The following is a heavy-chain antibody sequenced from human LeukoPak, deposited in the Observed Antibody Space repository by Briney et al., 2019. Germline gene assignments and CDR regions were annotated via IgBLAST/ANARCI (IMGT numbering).Heavy chain of an antibody. J-gene: IGHJ4*02. Sequence: SETLSLTCTVSGTSISSYYWSWIRQSAGKGLEWIGRMYISGITNYNPSLKSRVTMSVDTSKNQLSLKLTSVTAADTAVYYCATPRRWGQGTLVTVSS. CDR3: ATPRR. V-gene: IGHV4-4*07. D-gene: IGHD2-15*01. CDR2: MYISGIT. CDR1: GTSISSYY.